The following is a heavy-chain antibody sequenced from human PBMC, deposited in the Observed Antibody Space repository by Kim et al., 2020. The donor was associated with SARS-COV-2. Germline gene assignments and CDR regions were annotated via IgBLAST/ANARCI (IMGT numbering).Heavy chain of an antibody. J-gene: IGHJ3*02. CDR2: ISSSGSTI. V-gene: IGHV3-48*03. CDR1: GFTFSSYE. D-gene: IGHD6-19*01. Sequence: GGSLRLSCAASGFTFSSYEMNWVRQAPGKGLEWVSYISSSGSTIYYADSVKGRFTISRDNAKNSLYLQMNSLRAEDTAVYYCARETDHSSGWQLGGAFDIWGQGTMVTVSS. CDR3: ARETDHSSGWQLGGAFDI.